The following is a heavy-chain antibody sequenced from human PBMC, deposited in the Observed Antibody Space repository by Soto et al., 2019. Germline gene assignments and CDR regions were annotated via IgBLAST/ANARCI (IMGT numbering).Heavy chain of an antibody. Sequence: QVQLVQSGDEVKKPGSSVKVSCKASGGTLLSYTISWVRQAPGQGIEWMGGIIPIFGIANYAQKFQGRVTITAVESTGVTSMDLGSMRSEDTVVYYYAGGEEETDMENVWGQGTTVTVSS. D-gene: IGHD5-18*01. CDR3: AGGEEETDMENV. CDR1: GGTLLSYT. J-gene: IGHJ6*02. V-gene: IGHV1-69*01. CDR2: IIPIFGIA.